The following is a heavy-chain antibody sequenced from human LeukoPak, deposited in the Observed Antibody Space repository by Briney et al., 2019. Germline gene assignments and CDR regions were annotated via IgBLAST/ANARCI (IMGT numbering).Heavy chain of an antibody. D-gene: IGHD3-22*01. CDR2: TRSDGSGE. CDR1: GFIFSTYG. Sequence: GGSLRLSCVASGFIFSTYGMHWVRQAPGKGLEWVAFTRSDGSGEYYTDSVKGRFTISRDNAKNSLYLQMNSLRAEDTAVYYCVRPVATSGYLLPLDYWGQGTLVTVSS. CDR3: VRPVATSGYLLPLDY. V-gene: IGHV3-30*02. J-gene: IGHJ4*02.